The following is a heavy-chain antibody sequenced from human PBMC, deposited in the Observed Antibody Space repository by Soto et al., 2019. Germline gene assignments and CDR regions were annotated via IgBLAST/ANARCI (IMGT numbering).Heavy chain of an antibody. CDR1: GGSISSYY. V-gene: IGHV4-30-4*01. CDR2: IYYSGST. Sequence: PSETLSLTCTVSGGSISSYYWSWIRQPPGKGLEWIGYIYYSGSTYYNPFLKSRVTISVDTSKNQFSLKLSSVTAADTAVYYCARVYSSSWYWFDPWGQGTLVTVSS. D-gene: IGHD6-13*01. J-gene: IGHJ5*02. CDR3: ARVYSSSWYWFDP.